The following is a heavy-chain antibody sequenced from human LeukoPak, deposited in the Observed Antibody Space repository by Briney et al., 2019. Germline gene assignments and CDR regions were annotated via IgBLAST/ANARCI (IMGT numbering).Heavy chain of an antibody. Sequence: SETLSLTCTVSGGSINSYDWSWIRQPPGKGLEYIGYIYYSGSTDYNPSLKSRVTISVDTSKNRFSLNLSSVTAADTAVYYCARHSGRLGPFDYWGQGTLVTVSS. CDR2: IYYSGST. CDR3: ARHSGRLGPFDY. CDR1: GGSINSYD. J-gene: IGHJ4*02. V-gene: IGHV4-59*08. D-gene: IGHD5-12*01.